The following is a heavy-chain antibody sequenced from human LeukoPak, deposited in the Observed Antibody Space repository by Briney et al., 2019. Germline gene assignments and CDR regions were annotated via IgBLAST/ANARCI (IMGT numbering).Heavy chain of an antibody. CDR2: ISGDGGST. Sequence: SGGSLRLSCAASGFTFDGFAMHWVRQAPGKGLEWVSLISGDGGSTSYTDSVKGRFTISRDNSKDSLYLQMNSLRTEDTALYYCAKNNYGYEDYWGQGALVTVSS. CDR3: AKNNYGYEDY. CDR1: GFTFDGFA. V-gene: IGHV3-43*02. J-gene: IGHJ4*02. D-gene: IGHD1/OR15-1a*01.